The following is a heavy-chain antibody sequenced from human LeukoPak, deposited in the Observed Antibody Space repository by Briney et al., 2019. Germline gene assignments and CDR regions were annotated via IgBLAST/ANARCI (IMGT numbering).Heavy chain of an antibody. D-gene: IGHD3-3*01. CDR2: ISGSGGST. CDR1: GFTFSSYA. Sequence: GGFLRLSCAASGFTFSSYAMSWVRQAPGKGLEWVSAISGSGGSTYYADSVKGRFTISRDNSKNTLYLQMNSLRAEDTAVYYCAKGVTIFAVVTTFDYWGQGTLVSVSS. V-gene: IGHV3-23*01. J-gene: IGHJ4*02. CDR3: AKGVTIFAVVTTFDY.